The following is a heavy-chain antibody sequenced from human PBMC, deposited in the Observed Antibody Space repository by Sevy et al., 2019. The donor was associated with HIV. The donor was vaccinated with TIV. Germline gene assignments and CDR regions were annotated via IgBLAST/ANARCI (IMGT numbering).Heavy chain of an antibody. CDR3: STDPIIVLLVTDGMDV. CDR2: IKSKTDGGTI. CDR1: GFTFSNAW. V-gene: IGHV3-15*01. J-gene: IGHJ6*02. Sequence: GGSLRLSCAASGFTFSNAWMSWVRQAPGKGLEWVGRIKSKTDGGTIDYAAPVKGGFTISRDDSKNTVYLQMNSLKSEDTAVYYCSTDPIIVLLVTDGMDVWGQGTTVTVSS. D-gene: IGHD2-8*02.